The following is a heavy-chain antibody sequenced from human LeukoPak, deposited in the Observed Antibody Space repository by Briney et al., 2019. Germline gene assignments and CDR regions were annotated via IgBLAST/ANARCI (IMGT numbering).Heavy chain of an antibody. CDR3: ARGMDFDY. V-gene: IGHV3-30*02. D-gene: IGHD5-24*01. Sequence: GGSLRLSCAASGFTFSSYGMHWVRQAPGRGLEWVAFIRYDGSNKYYADSVKGRFTISRDNAKNSLYLQMNSLRAEDTAVYYCARGMDFDYWGQGTLVTVSS. CDR2: IRYDGSNK. CDR1: GFTFSSYG. J-gene: IGHJ4*02.